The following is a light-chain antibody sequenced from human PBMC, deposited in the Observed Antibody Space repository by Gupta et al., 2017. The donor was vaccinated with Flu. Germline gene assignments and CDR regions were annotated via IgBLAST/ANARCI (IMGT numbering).Light chain of an antibody. CDR2: EVT. CDR3: CSYAGTNIWV. V-gene: IGLV2-23*02. CDR1: YSDVGTYNL. J-gene: IGLJ2*01. Sequence: QSALTQPASVSGSPGQSITISCPGTYSDVGTYNLVSWYRQHPGKVPKLIIYEVTKRPSGVSPRFSGSKSANTASLTISGLQAEDEADYYCCSYAGTNIWVFGGGTKLTVL.